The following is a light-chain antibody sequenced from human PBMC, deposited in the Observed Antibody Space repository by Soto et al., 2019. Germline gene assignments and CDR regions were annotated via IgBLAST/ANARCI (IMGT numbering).Light chain of an antibody. J-gene: IGLJ1*01. Sequence: QSVLTQPASVSGSPGQSITISCTGTSSDIGGYYYVSWYQHHPGKAPKLIIYQVTNRPSGVSYRFSGSKSGNTASLTISGLQAEDKAYYYCTSYSSSNTFSVFGAGTKVTVL. CDR1: SSDIGGYYY. CDR2: QVT. V-gene: IGLV2-14*01. CDR3: TSYSSSNTFSV.